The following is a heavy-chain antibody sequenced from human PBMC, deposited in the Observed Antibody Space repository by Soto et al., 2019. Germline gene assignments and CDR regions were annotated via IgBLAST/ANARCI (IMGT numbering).Heavy chain of an antibody. CDR1: GYTFTSYG. J-gene: IGHJ6*02. D-gene: IGHD4-17*01. CDR3: ARSVDGRAVTTPYYYYYYGMDV. V-gene: IGHV1-18*01. CDR2: ISANIGKA. Sequence: VASVKVSCKASGYTFTSYGISWVRQAPGQRLEWMGWISANIGKANYAQKFQGRVTITADESTSTAYMELSSLRSEDTAVYYCARSVDGRAVTTPYYYYYYGMDVWGQGTTVTVSS.